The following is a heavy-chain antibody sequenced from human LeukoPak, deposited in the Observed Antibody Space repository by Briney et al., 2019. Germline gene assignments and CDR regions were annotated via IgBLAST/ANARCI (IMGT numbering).Heavy chain of an antibody. CDR2: NSGSGGST. J-gene: IGHJ4*02. V-gene: IGHV3-23*01. D-gene: IGHD2-15*01. CDR3: AKVSGRVVAATFDY. CDR1: GFTFSSYV. Sequence: GGSLRLSCAASGFTFSSYVMSWVRQAPGKGLEWVSVNSGSGGSTYYADSVKGRFTISRDNSKNTLYLQMNSLRAEDTAVYYCAKVSGRVVAATFDYWGQGTLVTVSS.